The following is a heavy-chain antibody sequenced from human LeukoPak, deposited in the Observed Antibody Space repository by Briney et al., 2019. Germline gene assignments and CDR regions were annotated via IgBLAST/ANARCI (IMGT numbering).Heavy chain of an antibody. D-gene: IGHD3-3*01. CDR1: GGSISSSSYY. CDR2: IYYSGST. CDR3: ARGVGLEDAFDI. J-gene: IGHJ3*02. Sequence: SETLSLTCTVSGGSISSSSYYWGWIRQPPGKGLEWIGSIYYSGSTYYNPSLKSRVTISVGTSKNQFSLKLSSVTAADTAVYYCARGVGLEDAFDIWGQGTMVTVSS. V-gene: IGHV4-39*01.